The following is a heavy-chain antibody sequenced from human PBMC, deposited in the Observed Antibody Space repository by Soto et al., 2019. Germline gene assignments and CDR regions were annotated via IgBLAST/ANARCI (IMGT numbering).Heavy chain of an antibody. CDR1: GGSFSGYY. D-gene: IGHD6-6*01. CDR2: INHSGST. CDR3: ARVESEYSSSSGDFQH. Sequence: SETLSLTCAVYGGSFSGYYWSWIRQTPGKGLEWIGEINHSGSTNYNPSLKSRVTISVDTSKNQFSLKLSSVTAADTAVYYCARVESEYSSSSGDFQHWGQGTLVTVSS. V-gene: IGHV4-34*01. J-gene: IGHJ1*01.